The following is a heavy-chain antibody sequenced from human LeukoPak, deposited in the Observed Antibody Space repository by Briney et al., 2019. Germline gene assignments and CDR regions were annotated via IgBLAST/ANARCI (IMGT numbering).Heavy chain of an antibody. J-gene: IGHJ4*02. D-gene: IGHD1-26*01. V-gene: IGHV4-31*03. CDR3: ARDVGASIDY. CDR2: IYYSGST. CDR1: GGSISGYF. Sequence: SETLSLTCTVSGGSISGYFWSWIRQHPGKGLEWIGYIYYSGSTYYNPSLKSRVTISVDTSKNQFSLKLSSVTAADTAVYYCARDVGASIDYWGQGTLVTISS.